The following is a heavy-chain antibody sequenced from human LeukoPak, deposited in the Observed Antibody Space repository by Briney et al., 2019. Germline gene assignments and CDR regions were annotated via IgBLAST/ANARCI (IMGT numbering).Heavy chain of an antibody. J-gene: IGHJ5*02. CDR3: ARDRVVVPAAGPNWFDP. Sequence: GGSLRLSCAASGFTFSSYSMNWVRQAPGKGLEWVSSISSSSYIYYADSVKGRFTISRDNAKNSLYLQMNSLRAEDTAVYYCARDRVVVPAAGPNWFDPWGQGTLVTVSS. CDR1: GFTFSSYS. V-gene: IGHV3-21*01. CDR2: ISSSSYI. D-gene: IGHD2-2*01.